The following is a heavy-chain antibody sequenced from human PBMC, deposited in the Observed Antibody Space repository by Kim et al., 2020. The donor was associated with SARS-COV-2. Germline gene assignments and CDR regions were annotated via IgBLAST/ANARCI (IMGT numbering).Heavy chain of an antibody. CDR2: TT. J-gene: IGHJ4*02. CDR3: TTFPFWGSLY. D-gene: IGHD3-16*01. V-gene: IGHV3-15*01. Sequence: TTDYAAPVKGRFTISRDDSKNTLYLQMNSLKTEDTAVYYCTTFPFWGSLYWGQGNLVTVSS.